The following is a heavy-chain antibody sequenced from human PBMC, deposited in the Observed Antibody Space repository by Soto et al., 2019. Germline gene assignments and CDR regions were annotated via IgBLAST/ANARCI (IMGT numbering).Heavy chain of an antibody. J-gene: IGHJ3*02. Sequence: ASVKVSCKASGYTFTGYYMHWVRQAPGQGLEWMGWINPNSGGTNYAQKFQGWVTMTRDTSISTAYMELSRLRSDDTAVYYCARPQQPIYSSSWIDAFDIWGQGTMVTVSS. D-gene: IGHD6-13*01. V-gene: IGHV1-2*04. CDR2: INPNSGGT. CDR3: ARPQQPIYSSSWIDAFDI. CDR1: GYTFTGYY.